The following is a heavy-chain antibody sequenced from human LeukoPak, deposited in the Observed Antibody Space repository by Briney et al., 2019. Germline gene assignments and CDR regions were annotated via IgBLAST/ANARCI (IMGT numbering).Heavy chain of an antibody. Sequence: GASVKVSCKVSGYTLTELSMHWVRQAPGKGLEWMGGFDPEDGETIYAQKFQGRVTMTEDTSTDTAYMELSSLRSEDTAVYYCATGAGFGELLSLDYWGQGTLVTVSS. CDR2: FDPEDGET. CDR3: ATGAGFGELLSLDY. V-gene: IGHV1-24*01. J-gene: IGHJ4*02. CDR1: GYTLTELS. D-gene: IGHD3-10*01.